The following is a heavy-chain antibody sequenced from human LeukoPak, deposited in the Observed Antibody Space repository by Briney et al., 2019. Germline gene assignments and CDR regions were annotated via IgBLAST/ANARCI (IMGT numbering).Heavy chain of an antibody. Sequence: GESLKISCKGSGYSFTNYWISWVRQMPGKGLEWMGRIDPSDSYTNYSPSFEGHVTISADNSITTPSLQWSRLKASDTAIYYCARHQYSYGSSLDYWGQGTLVTVSS. J-gene: IGHJ4*02. V-gene: IGHV5-10-1*01. D-gene: IGHD3-10*01. CDR1: GYSFTNYW. CDR3: ARHQYSYGSSLDY. CDR2: IDPSDSYT.